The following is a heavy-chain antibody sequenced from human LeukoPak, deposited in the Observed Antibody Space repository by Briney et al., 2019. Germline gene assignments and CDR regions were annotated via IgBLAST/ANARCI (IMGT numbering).Heavy chain of an antibody. V-gene: IGHV3-11*01. J-gene: IGHJ4*02. CDR1: GFTVSNNY. CDR2: ISSSGSTI. Sequence: GGSLRLSCAASGFTVSNNYMSWIRQAPGKGLEWVSYISSSGSTIYYADSVKGRFTISRDNAKNSLYLQMNSLRTEDTAVYYCARSYSQQPSDYWGQGTLVTVSS. CDR3: ARSYSQQPSDY. D-gene: IGHD2-21*01.